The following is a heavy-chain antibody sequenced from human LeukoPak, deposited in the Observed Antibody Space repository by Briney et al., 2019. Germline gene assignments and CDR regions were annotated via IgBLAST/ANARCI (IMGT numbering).Heavy chain of an antibody. D-gene: IGHD1-14*01. CDR3: CKGPGPDKTGAHPVEN. CDR1: GFIFSNYA. CDR2: ISSRGDST. J-gene: IGHJ4*02. V-gene: IGHV3-23*01. Sequence: GGSLRLSCAASGFIFSNYAMSWVRQVPGRGLEWVSTISSRGDSTYVADSVKGRFTISRDNSKNSLYLQMNTVRAEDTAVYYLCKGPGPDKTGAHPVENLGQGTLVTVSS.